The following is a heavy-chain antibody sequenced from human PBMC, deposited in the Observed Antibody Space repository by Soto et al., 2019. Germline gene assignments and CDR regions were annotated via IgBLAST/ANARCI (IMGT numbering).Heavy chain of an antibody. Sequence: ASVKVSCKASGYTYTGYYMDGVRQATGQGLEWMGWINPNSGGTNYAQKFQGWVTMTRDTSISTAYMELSRLRSDDTAVYYCAGDLGSSTSPHYYYYGMDVWGQGTTVTVSS. V-gene: IGHV1-2*04. CDR3: AGDLGSSTSPHYYYYGMDV. CDR2: INPNSGGT. D-gene: IGHD2-2*01. J-gene: IGHJ6*02. CDR1: GYTYTGYY.